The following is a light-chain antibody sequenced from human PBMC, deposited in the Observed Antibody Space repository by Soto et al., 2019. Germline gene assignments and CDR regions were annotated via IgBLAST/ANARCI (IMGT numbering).Light chain of an antibody. Sequence: EIVLAQSQATLSLSPGERATLSFRASQSVSSYLAWYQQKPGQAPRLLIYDASNRATGIPARFSGSGSGTDFTLNISNLVPEDFAVYSCQERSNWPPNVGQGTRLEIK. CDR1: QSVSSY. CDR2: DAS. V-gene: IGKV3-11*01. J-gene: IGKJ5*01. CDR3: QERSNWPPN.